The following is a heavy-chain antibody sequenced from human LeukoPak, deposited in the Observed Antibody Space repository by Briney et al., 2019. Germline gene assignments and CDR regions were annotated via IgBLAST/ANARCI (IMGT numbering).Heavy chain of an antibody. Sequence: ASVKVSCKVSGYTLTELSMHWVRQAPGKGLEWMGSFDPEDGETIYAQKFQGRVTMNEDTSTDTAYMELSSLRSEDTAVYYCARNLVGKTDFDYWGQGTLVTVSS. CDR2: FDPEDGET. J-gene: IGHJ4*02. V-gene: IGHV1-24*01. CDR1: GYTLTELS. CDR3: ARNLVGKTDFDY. D-gene: IGHD6-19*01.